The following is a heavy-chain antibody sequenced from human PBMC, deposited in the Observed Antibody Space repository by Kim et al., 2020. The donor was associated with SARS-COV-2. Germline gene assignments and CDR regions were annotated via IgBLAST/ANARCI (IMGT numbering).Heavy chain of an antibody. V-gene: IGHV4-34*01. CDR2: INHSGST. CDR1: GGSFSGYY. J-gene: IGHJ4*02. D-gene: IGHD6-19*01. Sequence: SETLSLTCAVYGGSFSGYYWSWIRQPPGKGLEWIGEINHSGSTNYNPSLKSRVTISVDTSKNQFSLKLSSVTAADTAVYYCARGRVAGQRWFDYWGQGTLVTVSS. CDR3: ARGRVAGQRWFDY.